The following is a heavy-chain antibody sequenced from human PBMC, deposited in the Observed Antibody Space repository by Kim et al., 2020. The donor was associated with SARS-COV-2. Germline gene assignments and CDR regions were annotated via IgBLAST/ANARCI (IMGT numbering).Heavy chain of an antibody. CDR3: ARDSVGPGGGSTFYY. CDR1: GFTFSSYA. J-gene: IGHJ6*01. CDR2: ISSDGSNK. D-gene: IGHD2-8*02. Sequence: GGSLRLSCAASGFTFSSYAMHWVRQAPGKGLEWVAGISSDGSNKNYADSVKGRFTISRDNSKNTLYLQMNSLRAEDTALYYCARDSVGPGGGSTFYY. V-gene: IGHV3-30*04.